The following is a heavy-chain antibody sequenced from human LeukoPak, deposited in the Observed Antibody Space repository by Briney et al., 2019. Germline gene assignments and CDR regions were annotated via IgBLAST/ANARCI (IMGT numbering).Heavy chain of an antibody. CDR3: ARLPDLDY. Sequence: GGSLRLSCAASGFTFSSYAMHWVRQAPGKGLEWVAVISYDGSNKYYADSAKGRFTISRDNSKNTLYLQMNSLRAEDTAVYYCARLPDLDYWGQGTLVTVSS. J-gene: IGHJ4*02. V-gene: IGHV3-30-3*01. CDR1: GFTFSSYA. CDR2: ISYDGSNK. D-gene: IGHD1-14*01.